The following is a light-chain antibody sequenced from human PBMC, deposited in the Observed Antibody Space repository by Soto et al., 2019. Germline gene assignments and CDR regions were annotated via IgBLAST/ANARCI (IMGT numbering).Light chain of an antibody. V-gene: IGKV1-12*01. CDR2: LGS. J-gene: IGKJ2*02. Sequence: DIQMTQSPSSVSASVGDRVTITCRASQGISSWLVWYQQKPGKAPKLLIYLGSNRASGVPDRCSGSGSGTDFPLKISRVEAEDVGVYYCLRALPTPGTFGQGTKLEIK. CDR1: QGISSW. CDR3: LRALPTPGT.